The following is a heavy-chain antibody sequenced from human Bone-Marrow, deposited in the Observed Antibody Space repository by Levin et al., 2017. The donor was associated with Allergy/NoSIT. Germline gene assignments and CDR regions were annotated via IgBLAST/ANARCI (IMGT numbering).Heavy chain of an antibody. V-gene: IGHV1-69*01. CDR3: ARAPYDFWSGYPPYYYYGMDV. CDR2: IIPIFGTA. Sequence: KISCKASGGTFSSYAISWVRQAPGQGLEWMGGIIPIFGTANYAQKFQGRVTITADESTSTAYMELSSLRSEDTAVYYCARAPYDFWSGYPPYYYYGMDVWGQGTTVTVSS. CDR1: GGTFSSYA. J-gene: IGHJ6*02. D-gene: IGHD3-3*01.